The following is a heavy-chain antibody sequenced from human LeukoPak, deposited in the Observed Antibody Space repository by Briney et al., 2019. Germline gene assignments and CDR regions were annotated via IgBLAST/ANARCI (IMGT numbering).Heavy chain of an antibody. J-gene: IGHJ5*02. CDR2: IYYSGST. CDR1: GGSISSYY. Sequence: DPSETLSLTCTVSGGSISSYYWSWIRQPPGKGLEWIGYIYYSGSTNYNPSLKSRVTISVDTSKNQFSLKLSSVTAADTAVYYCAREGYCSGGSCYPNWFDPWGQGTLVTVSS. D-gene: IGHD2-15*01. CDR3: AREGYCSGGSCYPNWFDP. V-gene: IGHV4-59*01.